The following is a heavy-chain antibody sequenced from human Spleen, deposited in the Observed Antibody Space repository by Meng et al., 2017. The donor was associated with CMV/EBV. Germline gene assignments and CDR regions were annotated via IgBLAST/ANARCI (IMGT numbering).Heavy chain of an antibody. CDR3: AKEGCSGGSYYGWFDP. V-gene: IGHV3-33*06. D-gene: IGHD2-15*01. CDR1: GFTFSNYG. Sequence: GESLKISCAASGFTFSNYGMHWVRQAPGKGLEWVAVIWYDGSNKYYADSVKGRFTISRDNSKNTLYLQMNSLRAEDTAVYYCAKEGCSGGSYYGWFDPWGQGTLVTVS. J-gene: IGHJ5*02. CDR2: IWYDGSNK.